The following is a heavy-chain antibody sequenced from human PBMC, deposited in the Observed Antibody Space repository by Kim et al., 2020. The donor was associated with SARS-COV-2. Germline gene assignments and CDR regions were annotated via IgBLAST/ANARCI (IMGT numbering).Heavy chain of an antibody. CDR3: ARSRELDV. CDR2: GRNT. J-gene: IGHJ6*02. Sequence: GRNTIYGESVKGRFTVSRYNAKNTLYLQMNSLRAEDTAVYYCARSRELDVWGQGTTVTASS. D-gene: IGHD2-2*01. V-gene: IGHV3-74*01.